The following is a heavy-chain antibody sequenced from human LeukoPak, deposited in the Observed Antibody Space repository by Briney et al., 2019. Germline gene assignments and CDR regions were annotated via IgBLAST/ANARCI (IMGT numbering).Heavy chain of an antibody. D-gene: IGHD4-17*01. CDR1: GGSIRSYY. Sequence: PSETLSLTCTVSGGSIRSYYWSWIRQPPGKGLEWIGYIYYSGSANYNPSLKSRVTISVDTSKNQFSLKLSSVTAADTAVYYCAREFNGDYEVYYFDYWGQGTLVTVSS. V-gene: IGHV4-59*12. CDR2: IYYSGSA. CDR3: AREFNGDYEVYYFDY. J-gene: IGHJ4*02.